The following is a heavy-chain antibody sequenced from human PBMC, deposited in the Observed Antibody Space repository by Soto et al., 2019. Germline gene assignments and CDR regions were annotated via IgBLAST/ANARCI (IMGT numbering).Heavy chain of an antibody. CDR3: ARRPLSSGLSDYYYMDV. CDR2: ISSASSTT. CDR1: GFTFNRFG. J-gene: IGHJ6*03. Sequence: EEQLVDSGGALVQPGGSLRLSCAASGFTFNRFGMNWVRQAPGKGLEWISYISSASSTTQYAESVKGRFTISRDNARDSLYLQMSSLRVEDTSVYYCARRPLSSGLSDYYYMDVWGKGTTVTVSS. D-gene: IGHD3-3*01. V-gene: IGHV3-48*01.